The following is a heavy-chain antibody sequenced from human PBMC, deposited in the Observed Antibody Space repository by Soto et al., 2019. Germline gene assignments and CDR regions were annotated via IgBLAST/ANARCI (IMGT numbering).Heavy chain of an antibody. CDR1: GYTFTSYA. CDR3: ATGTTGGNNPNYYYGMDV. D-gene: IGHD1-1*01. Sequence: ASVKVSCKASGYTFTSYAMHWVRQAPGQRLEWMGWINAGNGNTKYSQKFQGRVTITRDTSASTAYMELSSLRSEDTAVYYCATGTTGGNNPNYYYGMDVWGRGTTGTVSS. J-gene: IGHJ6*02. V-gene: IGHV1-3*01. CDR2: INAGNGNT.